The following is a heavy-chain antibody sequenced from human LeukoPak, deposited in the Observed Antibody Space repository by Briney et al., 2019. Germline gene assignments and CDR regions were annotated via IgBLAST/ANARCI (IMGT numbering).Heavy chain of an antibody. CDR2: MNPNSGNT. CDR3: ARGGHLMPGTTSDLLATFDY. D-gene: IGHD1-1*01. J-gene: IGHJ4*02. V-gene: IGHV1-8*01. Sequence: ASVKVSCKASGYTFTSYDINWVRQATGQGLEWMGWMNPNSGNTGYAQKFQGRVTMTRNTSISTAYMELSSLRSEDTAVYYCARGGHLMPGTTSDLLATFDYWGQGTLVTVSS. CDR1: GYTFTSYD.